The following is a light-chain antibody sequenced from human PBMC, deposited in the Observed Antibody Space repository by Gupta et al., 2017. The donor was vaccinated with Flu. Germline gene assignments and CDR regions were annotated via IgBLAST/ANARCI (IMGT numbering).Light chain of an antibody. V-gene: IGLV4-60*03. CDR2: LEGSGSY. CDR1: RGHNSYI. Sequence: QPVLPQSSSASASLGSSVKLTCTLSRGHNSYIIAWHQQQPGKAPRFLMKLEGSGSYNKGSGVPDRFSGSSSGADRYLTISNLQSEDEADYYCETWGSATYVFGTGTKVTVL. J-gene: IGLJ1*01. CDR3: ETWGSATYV.